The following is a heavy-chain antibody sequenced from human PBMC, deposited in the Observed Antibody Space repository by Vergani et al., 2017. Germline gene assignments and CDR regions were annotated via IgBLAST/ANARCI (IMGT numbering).Heavy chain of an antibody. CDR3: ARSQMATNDFDL. D-gene: IGHD5-24*01. Sequence: QAQLGQSDSEVKKPGDSVTLSCKTSGYTFVNHPITWVRQAPGQGPEWMGWISPYNHKTLYSQKVEGRVTMTSDTSSSTVFLELRRLTSDDPAIYYCARSQMATNDFDLWGRGTLVTVSS. CDR1: GYTFVNHP. J-gene: IGHJ4*02. CDR2: ISPYNHKT. V-gene: IGHV1-18*04.